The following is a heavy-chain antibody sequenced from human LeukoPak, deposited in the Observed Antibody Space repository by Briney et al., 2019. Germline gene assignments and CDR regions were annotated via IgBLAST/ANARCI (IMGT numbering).Heavy chain of an antibody. CDR2: FSMIGIYI. CDR3: AREARYNWNPDAFDI. D-gene: IGHD1-20*01. Sequence: PGGSLRLSCAASGYTFSSYSKNWVPRAPGRGLVGVSYFSMIGIYISNEDSVKGRFPISRDNAKNRLYLQMNSLRAEDTAVYYCAREARYNWNPDAFDIWGQGTMVTVSS. V-gene: IGHV3-21*01. CDR1: GYTFSSYS. J-gene: IGHJ3*02.